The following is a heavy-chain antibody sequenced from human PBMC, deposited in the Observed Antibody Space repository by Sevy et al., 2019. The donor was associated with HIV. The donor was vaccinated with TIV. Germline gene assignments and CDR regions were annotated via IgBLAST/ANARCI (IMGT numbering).Heavy chain of an antibody. D-gene: IGHD2-15*01. CDR2: ISSRSIYI. Sequence: GGSLRLSCAASGFTFSSYSMNWVRQAPGKGLEWVSSISSRSIYIYYVDSVKGRFTISRDNAKNSLHLQMNSLRAEDTAVYYCARGVGVVGGGLDSWGQGTLVTVSS. J-gene: IGHJ4*02. CDR1: GFTFSSYS. V-gene: IGHV3-21*01. CDR3: ARGVGVVGGGLDS.